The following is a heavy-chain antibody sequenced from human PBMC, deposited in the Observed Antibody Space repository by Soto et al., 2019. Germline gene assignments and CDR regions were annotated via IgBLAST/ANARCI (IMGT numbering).Heavy chain of an antibody. CDR3: ARGYDWFDP. J-gene: IGHJ5*02. CDR1: GDSISSSY. Sequence: QVQLQESGPGLVEPSETLSLTCSVSGDSISSSYWSWIRQPPGKGLEWIGYIYYSGSTNYNPSLKSRVTISLDTSKNQFSLKVSSVTAADTAVHYCARGYDWFDPWGQGTLVTVSS. V-gene: IGHV4-59*01. CDR2: IYYSGST. D-gene: IGHD5-12*01.